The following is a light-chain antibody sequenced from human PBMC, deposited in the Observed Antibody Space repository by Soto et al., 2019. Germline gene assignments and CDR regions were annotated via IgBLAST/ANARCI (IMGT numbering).Light chain of an antibody. V-gene: IGKV1-39*01. J-gene: IGKJ4*01. CDR1: QSISNY. CDR2: GAS. CDR3: RQSYSNPIT. Sequence: DIQMTQSPSSLSASVGDRVTITCRASQSISNYLNWYQEKPGKAPKILIYGASSLQSGVPSRFSGSGSGTDFTLTISSLQPEDFATYYCRQSYSNPITFGGGTKVEIK.